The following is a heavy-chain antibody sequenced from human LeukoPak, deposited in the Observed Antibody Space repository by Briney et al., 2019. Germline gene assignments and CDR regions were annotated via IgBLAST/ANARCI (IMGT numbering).Heavy chain of an antibody. CDR1: GFTFSSYD. Sequence: GGSLRLSCAASGFTFSSYDMHWVRQATGKGLEWVSAIGTAGDTYYPGSVKGRFTISRENAKNSLYLQMNSLRAGDTAVYYCARGMYYYDSSGYYFFDYWGQGTLVTVSS. V-gene: IGHV3-13*01. CDR2: IGTAGDT. J-gene: IGHJ4*02. D-gene: IGHD3-22*01. CDR3: ARGMYYYDSSGYYFFDY.